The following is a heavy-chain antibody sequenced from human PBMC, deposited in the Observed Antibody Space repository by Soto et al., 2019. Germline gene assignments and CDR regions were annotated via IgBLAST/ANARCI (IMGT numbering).Heavy chain of an antibody. J-gene: IGHJ4*02. CDR1: GFTLSSYA. V-gene: IGHV3-23*01. CDR2: IDGSGQYT. Sequence: GGSLRLSCAASGFTLSSYAMIWVRQAPGKGLEWVSVIDGSGQYTNYADSVKGRFTISRDKSKNTLYLHMDSLRAEDTAVYYCAKDKPGTTSLDYWGQGTLVTVSS. D-gene: IGHD1-1*01. CDR3: AKDKPGTTSLDY.